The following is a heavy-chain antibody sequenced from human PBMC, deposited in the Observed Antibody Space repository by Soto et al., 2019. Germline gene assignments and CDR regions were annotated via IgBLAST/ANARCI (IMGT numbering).Heavy chain of an antibody. CDR1: GGSISSSSYY. J-gene: IGHJ4*02. V-gene: IGHV4-39*01. D-gene: IGHD2-2*01. CDR3: ARQAVGYCSSTSCLDFDY. CDR2: IYYSGST. Sequence: PSGTLSLTCTVSGGSISSSSYYWGWIRQPPGKGLEWIGSIYYSGSTYYNPSLKSRVTISVDTSKNQFSLKLSSVTAADTAVYYCARQAVGYCSSTSCLDFDYWGQGNLVTVSS.